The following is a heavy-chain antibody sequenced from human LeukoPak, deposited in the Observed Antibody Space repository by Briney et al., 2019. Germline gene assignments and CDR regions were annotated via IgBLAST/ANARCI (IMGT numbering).Heavy chain of an antibody. J-gene: IGHJ4*02. CDR1: GGSFSGYY. CDR3: ARGHYDSGGYNDY. CDR2: IYYSGST. D-gene: IGHD3-22*01. V-gene: IGHV4-59*01. Sequence: ASETLSLTCAVYGGSFSGYYWSWIRQPPGKGLEWIGYIYYSGSTNYNPSLKSRVTISVDTSKNQFSLKLSSVTAADTAVYYCARGHYDSGGYNDYWGQGTLVTVSS.